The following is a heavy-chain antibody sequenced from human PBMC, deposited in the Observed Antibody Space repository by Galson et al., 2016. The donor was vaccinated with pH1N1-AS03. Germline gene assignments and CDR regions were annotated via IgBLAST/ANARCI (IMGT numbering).Heavy chain of an antibody. CDR3: TRENRGASDY. D-gene: IGHD3-10*01. CDR1: GFTLSNYW. V-gene: IGHV3-7*01. J-gene: IGHJ4*02. Sequence: SLRLSCAASGFTLSNYWMRWVRQAPGKGLEWVANIKQDGSAKQYVDSVKGRFTISRDNAKNSLSLQMNSLRAEDTAVYFCTRENRGASDYWGQGTLVTVSS. CDR2: IKQDGSAK.